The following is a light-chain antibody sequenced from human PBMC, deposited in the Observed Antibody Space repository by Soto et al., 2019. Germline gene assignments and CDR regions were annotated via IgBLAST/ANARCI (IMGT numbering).Light chain of an antibody. J-gene: IGLJ2*01. CDR1: SSNIGSSY. Sequence: QSVLTQPPSASRTPGQRVTISCSGSSSNIGSSYVYWYQQLPGTAPKLVIFRNNQRPSGVPDRFSGSKSGTSASLAISGLRSEDEADYYCAGWDASLSGHVVFGGGTKLTV. V-gene: IGLV1-47*01. CDR3: AGWDASLSGHVV. CDR2: RNN.